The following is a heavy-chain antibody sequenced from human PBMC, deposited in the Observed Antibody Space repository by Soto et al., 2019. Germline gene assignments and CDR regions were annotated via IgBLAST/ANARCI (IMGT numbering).Heavy chain of an antibody. D-gene: IGHD7-27*01. CDR3: AKDPVALGGDDAFDI. Sequence: GGSLRLSCAASGFTFSSYGMHWVRQAPGKGLEWVAVISYDGSNKYYADSVKGRFTISRDNSKNTLYLQMNSLRAEDTAVYYCAKDPVALGGDDAFDIWGQGTMVTVSS. CDR1: GFTFSSYG. CDR2: ISYDGSNK. J-gene: IGHJ3*02. V-gene: IGHV3-30*18.